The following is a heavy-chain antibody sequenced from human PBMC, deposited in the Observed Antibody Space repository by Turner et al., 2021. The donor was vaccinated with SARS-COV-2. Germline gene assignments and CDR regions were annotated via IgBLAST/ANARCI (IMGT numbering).Heavy chain of an antibody. V-gene: IGHV3-21*01. CDR3: ARDVPTYYYDSSGYYTDVFDI. CDR1: GFPFSSYS. J-gene: IGHJ3*02. Sequence: EVQLVESGGGLVKPGGSLRPPGAASGFPFSSYSMNWVRQAPGKGLEWVSSIRSSSSYIYYADSVKGRFTISRDNAKNSLYLQMNSLRAEDTAVYYCARDVPTYYYDSSGYYTDVFDIWGQGTMVTVSS. D-gene: IGHD3-22*01. CDR2: IRSSSSYI.